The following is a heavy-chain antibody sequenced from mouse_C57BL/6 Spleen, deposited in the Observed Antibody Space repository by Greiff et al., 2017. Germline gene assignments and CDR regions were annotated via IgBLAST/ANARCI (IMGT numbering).Heavy chain of an antibody. CDR1: GFNIKDYY. J-gene: IGHJ4*01. CDR2: IDPEDGET. V-gene: IGHV14-2*01. CDR3: ARDYYGSSYAMDY. D-gene: IGHD1-1*01. Sequence: EVQLVESGAELVKPGASVKLSCTASGFNIKDYYMHWVKQRTEQGLEWIGRIDPEDGETKYAPKFPGKATITADTSSNTAYLQLSSLTSEDTAVYYCARDYYGSSYAMDYWGQGTSVTVSS.